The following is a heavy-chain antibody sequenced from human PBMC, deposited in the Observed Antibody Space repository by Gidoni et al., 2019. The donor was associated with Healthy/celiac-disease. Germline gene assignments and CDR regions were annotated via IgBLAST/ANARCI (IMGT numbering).Heavy chain of an antibody. D-gene: IGHD3-22*01. CDR2: IYYSGST. J-gene: IGHJ4*02. V-gene: IGHV4-59*08. Sequence: QVQLQESGPGLVKPSETLSLTCTVSGGPISSYYWSWIRQPPGKGLEWIGYIYYSGSTNYNPSLKSRVTISVDTSKNQFSLKLSSVTAADTAVYYCARSPHYYYDSSGYPLGFDYWGQGTLVTVSS. CDR3: ARSPHYYYDSSGYPLGFDY. CDR1: GGPISSYY.